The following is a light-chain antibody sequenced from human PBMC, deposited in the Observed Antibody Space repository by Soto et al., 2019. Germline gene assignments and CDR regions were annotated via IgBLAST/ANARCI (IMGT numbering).Light chain of an antibody. Sequence: QSVLTQPLSASGTPGQGVTISCSGSGSNIGSNAVIWYQQLPGTAPRLLIYNNNQRPSGVPDRFSGSNSGTSASLAISGLQSEDEADYYCAAWDDSLNGVFGGGTKLTVL. CDR3: AAWDDSLNGV. V-gene: IGLV1-44*01. J-gene: IGLJ3*02. CDR1: GSNIGSNA. CDR2: NNN.